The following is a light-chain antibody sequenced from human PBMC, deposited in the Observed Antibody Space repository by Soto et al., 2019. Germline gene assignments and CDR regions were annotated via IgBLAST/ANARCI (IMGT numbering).Light chain of an antibody. Sequence: QSALTQPASVSGSPGQSITISCTGTSSDVGGYNYVSWYQQHPGKAPKLMIYDVSNRASGVSNRFSGSKSGNTASLTISGLQAEDEPDYYCSSYTSSSTVVFGGGTKLTVL. CDR2: DVS. CDR1: SSDVGGYNY. CDR3: SSYTSSSTVV. V-gene: IGLV2-14*01. J-gene: IGLJ2*01.